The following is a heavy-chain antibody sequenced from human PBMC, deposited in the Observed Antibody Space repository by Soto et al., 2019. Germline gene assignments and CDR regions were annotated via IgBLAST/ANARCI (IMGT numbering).Heavy chain of an antibody. CDR1: GFTFSSYC. CDR3: ARAGGRSSWYADY. J-gene: IGHJ4*02. CDR2: IWYDGSNK. D-gene: IGHD6-13*01. V-gene: IGHV3-33*01. Sequence: GSLRLSFSASGFTFSSYCMHWVRQSPGKWLEWVAVIWYDGSNKYYADSVKGRFTISRDNSKNTLYLQMNSLRAEDTAVYYCARAGGRSSWYADYWGQGTLVTVSS.